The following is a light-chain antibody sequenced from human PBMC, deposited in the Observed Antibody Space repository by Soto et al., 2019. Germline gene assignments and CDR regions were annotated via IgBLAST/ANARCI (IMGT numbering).Light chain of an antibody. V-gene: IGKV1-9*01. Sequence: TQLTQSPSSLSASVGDRVTITCRASQGGGSYFAWDQQKPGSAPRLLIYAASTLHSGVPPRFSGSASGTDVTLTIDSLQPEDFANYYCQVLNSYPRAFGQGTKVEIK. CDR1: QGGGSY. CDR3: QVLNSYPRA. CDR2: AAS. J-gene: IGKJ1*01.